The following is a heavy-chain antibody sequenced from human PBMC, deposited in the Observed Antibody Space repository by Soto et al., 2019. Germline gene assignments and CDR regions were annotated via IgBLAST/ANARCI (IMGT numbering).Heavy chain of an antibody. CDR1: GFTFSSYG. J-gene: IGHJ4*02. Sequence: GGSLRLSCAASGFTFSSYGMHWVRQAPGKGLEWVAVIWYDGSNKYYADSVKGRFTISRDNSKNTLYLQMNSLRAEDTAVYYCARDLMEQLSYFDYWGQGTLVTVSS. CDR3: ARDLMEQLSYFDY. D-gene: IGHD6-6*01. CDR2: IWYDGSNK. V-gene: IGHV3-33*01.